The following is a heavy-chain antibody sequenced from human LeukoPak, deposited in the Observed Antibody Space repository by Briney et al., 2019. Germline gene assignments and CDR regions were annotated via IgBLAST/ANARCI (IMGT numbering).Heavy chain of an antibody. Sequence: PGGSLRLSCAASGFTVSSNYMSWVRQAPGKGLEWVSVIYSGGSTYYADSVKGRFTISRDNSKNTPYLQMNSLRAEDTAVYYCARWRSIAARRNYYYCMDVRGKGTTVTVSS. D-gene: IGHD6-6*01. J-gene: IGHJ6*03. CDR3: ARWRSIAARRNYYYCMDV. CDR1: GFTVSSNY. CDR2: IYSGGST. V-gene: IGHV3-53*01.